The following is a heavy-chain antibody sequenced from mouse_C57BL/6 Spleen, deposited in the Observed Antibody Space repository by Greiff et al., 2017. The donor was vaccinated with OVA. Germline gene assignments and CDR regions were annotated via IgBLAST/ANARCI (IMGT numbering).Heavy chain of an antibody. CDR3: ARWDEGYAMDY. Sequence: VQLQQSGPELVKPGASVKISCKASGYSFTSYYIHWVKQRPGQGLEWIGWIYPGSGNTKYNEKFKGKATLTADTSSSTAYMQLSSLTSEDSAVYYCARWDEGYAMDYWGQGTSVTVSS. CDR1: GYSFTSYY. CDR2: IYPGSGNT. D-gene: IGHD4-1*01. V-gene: IGHV1-66*01. J-gene: IGHJ4*01.